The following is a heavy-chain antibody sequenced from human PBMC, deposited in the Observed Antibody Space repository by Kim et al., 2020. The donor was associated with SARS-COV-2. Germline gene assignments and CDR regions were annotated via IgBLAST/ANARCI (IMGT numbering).Heavy chain of an antibody. CDR3: AREFYFGSGSHGDALDL. CDR2: ISSDGAQT. J-gene: IGHJ2*01. CDR1: GFTFSTYS. Sequence: GGSLRLSCTGSGFTFSTYSLHWVRQAPGRGLEWLAFISSDGAQTSFVDSVKGRFVLSRDNAKNTLHLRMDSLRPEDTARYFCAREFYFGSGSHGDALDL. D-gene: IGHD3-10*01. V-gene: IGHV3-30*09.